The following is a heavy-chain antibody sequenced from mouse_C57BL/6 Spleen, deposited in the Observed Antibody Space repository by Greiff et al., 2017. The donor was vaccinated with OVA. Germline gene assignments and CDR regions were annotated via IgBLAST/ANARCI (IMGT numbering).Heavy chain of an antibody. CDR2: IRNKANGYTT. Sequence: EVQVVESGGGLVQPGGSLSLSCAASGFTFTDYYMSWVRQPPGKALEWLGFIRNKANGYTTEYSASVKGRFTISRDNSQSILYLQMNALRAEDSATYYCARYVRPHYYAMDYWGQGTSVTVSS. CDR3: ARYVRPHYYAMDY. J-gene: IGHJ4*01. CDR1: GFTFTDYY. V-gene: IGHV7-3*01.